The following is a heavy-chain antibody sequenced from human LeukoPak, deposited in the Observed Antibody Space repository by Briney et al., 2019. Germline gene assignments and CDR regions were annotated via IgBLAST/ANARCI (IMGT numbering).Heavy chain of an antibody. CDR2: IHYSGST. D-gene: IGHD5-18*01. J-gene: IGHJ6*03. CDR1: GGSISTYY. V-gene: IGHV4-59*01. Sequence: SETLSLTCTVSGGSISTYYWSWIRQPPAKGLEWIGCIHYSGSTNYNPSLKSRVTISVDTSKNQFSLKLSSVTAADTGVYYCARVTPRWRSYGSYYYYYMDVWAKGTTVTVSS. CDR3: ARVTPRWRSYGSYYYYYMDV.